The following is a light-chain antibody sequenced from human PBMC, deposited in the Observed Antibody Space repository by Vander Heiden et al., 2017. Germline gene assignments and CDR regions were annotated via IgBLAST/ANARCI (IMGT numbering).Light chain of an antibody. CDR3: GAWDSSLSAYV. CDR1: SSNIGSNY. CDR2: ENN. J-gene: IGLJ1*01. Sequence: QSVLTQPPSVSAAPGQKVAISCSGSSSNIGSNYVSWYQHLPGTAPKLLIYENNKRPSGIPDRFSGSKSGTSATLGITGLKTGDEADHYCGAWDSSLSAYVFGTGTKVTVL. V-gene: IGLV1-51*02.